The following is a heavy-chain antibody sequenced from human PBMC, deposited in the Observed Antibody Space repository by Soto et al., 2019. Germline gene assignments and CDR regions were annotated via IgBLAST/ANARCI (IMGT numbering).Heavy chain of an antibody. V-gene: IGHV4-30-2*01. Sequence: PSETLSLTCAISGAPITCGDYSWNWIRQPPGKGLEWIGYIFHGGSTYYNPSLRSRVTISVDRSRTQFSLKMSSVTAADTAVYYCARGRVVVPAAVMFNCLDPWGQGALVTVYS. D-gene: IGHD2-2*01. CDR1: GAPITCGDYS. CDR3: ARGRVVVPAAVMFNCLDP. J-gene: IGHJ5*02. CDR2: IFHGGST.